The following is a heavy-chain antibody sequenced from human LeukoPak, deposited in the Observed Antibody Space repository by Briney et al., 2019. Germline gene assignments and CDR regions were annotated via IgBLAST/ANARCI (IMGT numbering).Heavy chain of an antibody. V-gene: IGHV3-21*01. CDR3: AREAPPTIYYDFWSGYSYYFDY. CDR1: GFTFSDYT. Sequence: PGGSLRLSCVGAGFTFSDYTINWVRQAPGKGLEWVSSISSDSSYIYYADSVKGRFTISRDNAKNSLYLQMNSLRAEDTAVYYCAREAPPTIYYDFWSGYSYYFDYWGQGTLVTVSS. CDR2: ISSDSSYI. J-gene: IGHJ4*02. D-gene: IGHD3-3*01.